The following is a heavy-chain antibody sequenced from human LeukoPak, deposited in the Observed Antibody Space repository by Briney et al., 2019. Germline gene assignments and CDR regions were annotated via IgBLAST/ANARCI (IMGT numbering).Heavy chain of an antibody. CDR1: GFTFDNYA. CDR2: ITWDGNIA. CDR3: AKAAEGVVVPAAGFDY. J-gene: IGHJ4*02. D-gene: IGHD2-2*01. Sequence: PGGSLRLSCAASGFTFDNYAMHWVRQAPGKGLEWVSHITWDGNIAYYADSVKGRFTIPRDNSKNSMFLQMNRLRPDDTALYYCAKAAEGVVVPAAGFDYWGQGTLVTVSS. V-gene: IGHV3-43D*04.